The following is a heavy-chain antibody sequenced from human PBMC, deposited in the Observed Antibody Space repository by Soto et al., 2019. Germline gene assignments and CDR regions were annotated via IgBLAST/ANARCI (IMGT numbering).Heavy chain of an antibody. CDR3: ARALVVMNHDAFDI. J-gene: IGHJ3*02. CDR2: IYYSGST. V-gene: IGHV4-30-4*01. D-gene: IGHD3-22*01. CDR1: GGSISSGDYY. Sequence: SETLSLTCTVSGGSISSGDYYWSWIRQPPGKGLEWIGYIYYSGSTYYNPSLKSRVTISVDTSKNQFSLKLSSVTAADTAVYYCARALVVMNHDAFDIWGQGTMVTVSS.